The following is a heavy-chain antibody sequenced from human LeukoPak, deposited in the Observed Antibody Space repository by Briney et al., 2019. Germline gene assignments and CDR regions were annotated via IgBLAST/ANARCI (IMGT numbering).Heavy chain of an antibody. J-gene: IGHJ4*02. Sequence: GGSLRLSCAASGFTFSSYSMNWVRQAPGKGLEWVSSISSSSSYIYYADSVKGRFTISRDNAKNSLYLQMNSLRAEDTAVYYCARDFTIFGVVTLKSFDYWGQGTLVTVSS. V-gene: IGHV3-21*01. D-gene: IGHD3-3*01. CDR3: ARDFTIFGVVTLKSFDY. CDR1: GFTFSSYS. CDR2: ISSSSSYI.